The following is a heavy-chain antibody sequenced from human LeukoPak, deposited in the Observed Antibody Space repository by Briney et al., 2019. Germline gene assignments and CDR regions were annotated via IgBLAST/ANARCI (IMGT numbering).Heavy chain of an antibody. D-gene: IGHD6-6*01. J-gene: IGHJ4*02. CDR3: ARLTRLSTSPDRYYLDY. Sequence: SETLSLTCTVSGDSISSYYWSWIRQPPGKGLEWIGYIYTSGGTNYIPSLKGRVTISIDTSKNQFSLKLSSVTAADSAVYYCARLTRLSTSPDRYYLDYWGQGSLVTVSS. V-gene: IGHV4-4*09. CDR2: IYTSGGT. CDR1: GDSISSYY.